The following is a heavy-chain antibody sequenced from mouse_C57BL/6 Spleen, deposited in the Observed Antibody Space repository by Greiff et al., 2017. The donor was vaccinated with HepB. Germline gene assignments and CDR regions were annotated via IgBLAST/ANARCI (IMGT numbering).Heavy chain of an antibody. CDR3: ARGLLRGDNYAMDY. D-gene: IGHD2-3*01. CDR1: GYPFTSYW. J-gene: IGHJ4*01. CDR2: IHPNSGST. Sequence: QVQLQQPGAELVKPGASVKLSCKASGYPFTSYWMHWVKQRPGQGLEWIGMIHPNSGSTNYNEKFKSKATLTVDKSSSTAYMQLSSLTSEDSAVYYSARGLLRGDNYAMDYWGQGTSVTVSS. V-gene: IGHV1-64*01.